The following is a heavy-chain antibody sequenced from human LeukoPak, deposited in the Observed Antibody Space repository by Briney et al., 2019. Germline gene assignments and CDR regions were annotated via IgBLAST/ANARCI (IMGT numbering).Heavy chain of an antibody. CDR2: ISAYNGNT. V-gene: IGHV1-18*01. D-gene: IGHD3-22*01. CDR1: GYTFTSYG. J-gene: IGHJ6*02. Sequence: ASVKVSCKASGYTFTSYGISWVRQAPGQGLEWMGWISAYNGNTNYAQKLQGRVTMTTDTSTSTAYMELGSLRSDDTAVYYCARRPPNYYDSSGYLYYYYYGMDVWGQGTTVTVSS. CDR3: ARRPPNYYDSSGYLYYYYYGMDV.